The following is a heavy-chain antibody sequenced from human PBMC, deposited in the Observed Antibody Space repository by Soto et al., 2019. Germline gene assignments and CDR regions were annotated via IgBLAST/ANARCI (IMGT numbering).Heavy chain of an antibody. V-gene: IGHV1-46*01. Sequence: ASVKVSCKASGYTFTSFYMHWVRQAPGQGLEWMGTINPSGGSTSYAQKFQGRVTTTRDTSTSTVYMELSSLRSEDTAVYYCARDLAYCGGDCILYGMDVWGQGTTVTVYS. CDR2: INPSGGST. J-gene: IGHJ6*02. CDR1: GYTFTSFY. D-gene: IGHD2-21*02. CDR3: ARDLAYCGGDCILYGMDV.